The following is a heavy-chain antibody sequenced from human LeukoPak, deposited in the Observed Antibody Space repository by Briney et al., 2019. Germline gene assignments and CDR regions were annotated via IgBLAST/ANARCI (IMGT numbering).Heavy chain of an antibody. J-gene: IGHJ5*02. D-gene: IGHD1-26*01. V-gene: IGHV5-51*01. CDR3: ARHQATGLVVPFDP. CDR2: IYPRDSDT. Sequence: GESLKISCKGSGFTFTNYWIGWVRQMPGKGLEWMGIIYPRDSDTRYSPSFQGQVTILADKSINTAYLQWSSLKASDTAMYYCARHQATGLVVPFDPWGQGTLVTVSS. CDR1: GFTFTNYW.